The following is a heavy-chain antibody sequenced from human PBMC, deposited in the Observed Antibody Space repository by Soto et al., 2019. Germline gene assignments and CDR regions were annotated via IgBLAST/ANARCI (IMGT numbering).Heavy chain of an antibody. CDR2: ISAYNGNT. CDR3: SLEYSSSSGDFDY. Sequence: GASVKVSCKASGYTFTSYGISWVRQAPGQGLERMGWISAYNGNTNYAQKLQGRVTMTTDSSTSTAYMELRSLRSDYTAVYYCSLEYSSSSGDFDYWGQGTLVTVSS. V-gene: IGHV1-18*01. D-gene: IGHD6-6*01. CDR1: GYTFTSYG. J-gene: IGHJ4*02.